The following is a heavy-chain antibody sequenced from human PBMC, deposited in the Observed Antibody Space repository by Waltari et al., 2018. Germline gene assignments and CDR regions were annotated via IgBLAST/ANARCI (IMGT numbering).Heavy chain of an antibody. Sequence: QVQLQESGPGLVKPSETLSLTCTVSGGSISSYYWSWIRQPAGKGLEWIGRIYTSGSTNYHPSLNSRVTISVDKSKTQFSLKLSSVTAADTAVYYCARGGYSSSWYEGGIFDYWGQGTLVTVSS. J-gene: IGHJ4*02. D-gene: IGHD6-13*01. CDR1: GGSISSYY. V-gene: IGHV4-4*07. CDR2: IYTSGST. CDR3: ARGGYSSSWYEGGIFDY.